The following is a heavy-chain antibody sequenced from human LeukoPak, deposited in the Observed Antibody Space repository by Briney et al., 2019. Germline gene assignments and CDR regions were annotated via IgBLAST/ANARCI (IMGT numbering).Heavy chain of an antibody. D-gene: IGHD3-3*01. V-gene: IGHV4-59*01. Sequence: SETLSLPCTVSGGSISSYYWSWIRQPPGKGLEWIGYIYYSGSTNYNPSLKSRVTISVDTSKNQFSLKLSSVTAADTAVYYCARGGYYDFWSGTDPPFDYWGQGTLVTVSS. J-gene: IGHJ4*02. CDR1: GGSISSYY. CDR3: ARGGYYDFWSGTDPPFDY. CDR2: IYYSGST.